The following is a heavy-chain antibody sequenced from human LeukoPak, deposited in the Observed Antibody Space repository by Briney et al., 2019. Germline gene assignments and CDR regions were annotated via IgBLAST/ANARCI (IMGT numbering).Heavy chain of an antibody. CDR2: IRSKANSYAT. Sequence: GGSLRLSCAASGFTFSGSAMHWVRQASGKGLEWVGRIRSKANSYATAYAASVKGRFTISRDDSKNTAYLLMNSLKTEDTAVYYCTRHAVGASGYWGQGTLVTVSS. V-gene: IGHV3-73*01. CDR3: TRHAVGASGY. D-gene: IGHD1-26*01. J-gene: IGHJ4*02. CDR1: GFTFSGSA.